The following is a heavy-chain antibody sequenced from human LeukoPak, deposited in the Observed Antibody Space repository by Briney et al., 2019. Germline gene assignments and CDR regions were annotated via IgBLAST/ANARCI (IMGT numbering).Heavy chain of an antibody. D-gene: IGHD1-14*01. CDR2: IYSGRST. Sequence: GRSLRLSCAASGFTVSSNYMSWVRQAPGKGLEWVSVIYSGRSTYYADSVMDRFTISRDNSKNTLYLQMNSLRAEDTAVYYCARGGNNQRGCFDCWGQGTLVTVSS. V-gene: IGHV3-66*01. J-gene: IGHJ4*02. CDR1: GFTVSSNY. CDR3: ARGGNNQRGCFDC.